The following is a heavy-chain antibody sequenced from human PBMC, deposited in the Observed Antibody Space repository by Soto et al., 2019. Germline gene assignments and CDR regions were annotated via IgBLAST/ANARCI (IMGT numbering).Heavy chain of an antibody. CDR3: ARGGKGGSHFYAMGV. V-gene: IGHV5-51*01. CDR1: GYNFTTYW. CDR2: FYPGDSDA. D-gene: IGHD1-26*01. Sequence: RGESLKISCVTSGYNFTTYWVAWVRQMPGKGLECVGIFYPGDSDATYGPSFLGQVTISADRSISTAYLQWSSLKASDTAMYFCARGGKGGSHFYAMGVWGQGTTVTVSS. J-gene: IGHJ6*02.